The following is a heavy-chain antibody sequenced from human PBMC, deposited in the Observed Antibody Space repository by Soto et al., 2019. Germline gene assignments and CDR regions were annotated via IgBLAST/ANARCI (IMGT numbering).Heavy chain of an antibody. CDR1: GYTFTSYG. V-gene: IGHV1-18*01. Sequence: VASVKVSCKASGYTFTSYGISWVRQAPGQGLEWMGWISAYNGNTNYAQKLQGRVTMTTDTSTSTAYMELRSLRSDDTAVYYCARVGPRFGELLGRSRWGQGTLVTVSS. D-gene: IGHD3-10*01. CDR3: ARVGPRFGELLGRSR. J-gene: IGHJ4*02. CDR2: ISAYNGNT.